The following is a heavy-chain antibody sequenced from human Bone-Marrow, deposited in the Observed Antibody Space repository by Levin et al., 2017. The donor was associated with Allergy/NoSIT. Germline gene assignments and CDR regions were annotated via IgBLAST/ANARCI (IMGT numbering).Heavy chain of an antibody. CDR3: ATAQVVGVMTGLFYFDH. Sequence: PAASVKVSCKVPGYTLTKFAMHWVRQAPGKGLEWMGGYDPEEGEIIYAQKFQGRVTMTEATSADTAYMELSSLISDDTAVYYCATAQVVGVMTGLFYFDHWGQGTLVTVSS. CDR1: GYTLTKFA. J-gene: IGHJ4*02. CDR2: YDPEEGEI. D-gene: IGHD1-26*01. V-gene: IGHV1-24*01.